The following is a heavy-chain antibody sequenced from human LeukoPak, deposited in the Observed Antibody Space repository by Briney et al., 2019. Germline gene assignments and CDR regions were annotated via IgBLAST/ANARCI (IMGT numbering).Heavy chain of an antibody. CDR1: GFIVSSNY. V-gene: IGHV3-53*01. Sequence: GGSLRLSCAASGFIVSSNYMNWVRQAPGKGLEWVSVLYSDDTTYYADSVKGRFTISRDNSKNTLYLQMNNLRAEDTAVCYCARGGGYYAIDYWGQGTLVTVSS. J-gene: IGHJ4*02. D-gene: IGHD1-26*01. CDR2: LYSDDTT. CDR3: ARGGGYYAIDY.